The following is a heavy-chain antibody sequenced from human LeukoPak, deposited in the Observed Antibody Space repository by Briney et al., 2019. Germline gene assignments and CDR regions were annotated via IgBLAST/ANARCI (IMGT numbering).Heavy chain of an antibody. CDR1: GYTFTSYG. V-gene: IGHV1-18*01. CDR3: ASYGSGGWNWFDP. CDR2: ISAYNGNT. J-gene: IGHJ5*02. Sequence: ASVTVSFKASGYTFTSYGISWVRQAPGQGLEWMGWISAYNGNTNYAQKLQGRVTMTTDTSTSTAYMELRSLRSDDTAVYYCASYGSGGWNWFDPWGQGTLVTVSS. D-gene: IGHD3-10*01.